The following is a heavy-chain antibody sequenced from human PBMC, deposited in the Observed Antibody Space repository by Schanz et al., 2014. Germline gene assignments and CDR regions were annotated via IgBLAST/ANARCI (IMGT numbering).Heavy chain of an antibody. CDR1: GVTFSSYA. CDR2: ISGSGAST. D-gene: IGHD3-9*01. V-gene: IGHV3-23*01. Sequence: EAQLLESGGGFVQPGGSLRLSCVASGVTFSSYAMSWVRQASGKGLEWVSAISGSGASTYYADSVKGRFTISRDNSKNTLYLQMNSLRAEDTAVYYCAKDHAGSDILTALGNWGQGTLVTVSS. CDR3: AKDHAGSDILTALGN. J-gene: IGHJ4*02.